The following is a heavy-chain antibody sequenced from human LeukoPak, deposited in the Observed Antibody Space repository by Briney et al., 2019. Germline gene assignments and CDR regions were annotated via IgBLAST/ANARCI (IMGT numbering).Heavy chain of an antibody. CDR2: TSESGDNT. CDR1: GFTFSSYA. V-gene: IGHV3-23*01. Sequence: GGSLRLSCAASGFTFSSYAMTWVRQAPGKGLEWVSVTSESGDNTYYGDSVKGRFTVSRDNSKNTLYLQMNSLRAEDTAIYYCARTAANNYWGQGTLVTVSS. D-gene: IGHD6-13*01. J-gene: IGHJ4*02. CDR3: ARTAANNY.